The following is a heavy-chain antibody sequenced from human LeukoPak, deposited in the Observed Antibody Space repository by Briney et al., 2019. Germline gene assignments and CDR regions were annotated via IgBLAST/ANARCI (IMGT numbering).Heavy chain of an antibody. CDR2: ISYDGSNK. CDR1: GFTFSSYG. J-gene: IGHJ4*02. Sequence: GRSLRLSCAASGFTFSSYGMHWVRQAPGKELEWVAVISYDGSNKYYADSVKGRFTISRDNSKNTLYLQMNSLRAEDTAVYYCAKDFGRYCSGGSCYPDYWGQGTLVTVSS. V-gene: IGHV3-30*18. D-gene: IGHD2-15*01. CDR3: AKDFGRYCSGGSCYPDY.